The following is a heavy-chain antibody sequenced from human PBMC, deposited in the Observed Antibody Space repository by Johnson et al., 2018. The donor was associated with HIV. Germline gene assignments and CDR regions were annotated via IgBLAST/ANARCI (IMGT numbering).Heavy chain of an antibody. CDR1: GFTFSRYV. CDR2: ISYDGSNK. J-gene: IGHJ3*02. CDR3: ARDPYYYDSSGYYYGNDAFDI. Sequence: QVQLVESGGTLVQPGGSLRLSCAASGFTFSRYVMHWVRQAPGKGLEWVALISYDGSNKYYADSVKGRFTISRDNSKNSLYLQMNSLRAEDTALYYCARDPYYYDSSGYYYGNDAFDIWGQGTMVTVSS. D-gene: IGHD3-22*01. V-gene: IGHV3-30*03.